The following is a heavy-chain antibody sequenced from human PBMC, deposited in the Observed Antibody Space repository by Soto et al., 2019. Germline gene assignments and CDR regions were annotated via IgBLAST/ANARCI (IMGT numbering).Heavy chain of an antibody. Sequence: EVQLVESGGGLVKPGESLRLSCAASGFTFSNAWMSWVRQAPGKGLEWVGRIKSKTDGGTTDYAAPVKGRFTISRDDSKNTLYLQVNSLKTEDTAVYYCTTGLVVGATFYDPTLNQGYWGQGTLVTVSS. J-gene: IGHJ4*02. V-gene: IGHV3-15*01. CDR2: IKSKTDGGTT. CDR3: TTGLVVGATFYDPTLNQGY. D-gene: IGHD1-26*01. CDR1: GFTFSNAW.